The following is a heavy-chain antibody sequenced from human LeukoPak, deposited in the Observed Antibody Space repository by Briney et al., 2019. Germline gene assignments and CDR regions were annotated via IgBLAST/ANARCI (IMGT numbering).Heavy chain of an antibody. J-gene: IGHJ4*02. CDR2: ISSGGDTK. CDR1: EFVFSDYY. V-gene: IGHV3-11*01. Sequence: GGSLRLSCAASEFVFSDYYMSWVRQAPGKGLEWVSYISSGGDTKYYADSVKGRFTISRDNAKNSLYLQTNNLRAEDTAVYYCAREMGGDYGSGTFFDLWGQGNMVTVSS. CDR3: AREMGGDYGSGTFFDL. D-gene: IGHD3-10*01.